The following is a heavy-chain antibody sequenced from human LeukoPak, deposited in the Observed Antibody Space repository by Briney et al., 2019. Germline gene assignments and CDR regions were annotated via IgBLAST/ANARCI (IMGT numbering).Heavy chain of an antibody. CDR3: ARGDSGYDYGFDN. Sequence: ASVKVSCKASGGTFSSHAISWVRQAPGQGLEWVGGIIPIFGTTNYAQKIQGRVTITTDESTSTGYMELRSLRSDDTAVYYCARGDSGYDYGFDNWGQGTLVTVSS. D-gene: IGHD5-12*01. J-gene: IGHJ4*02. CDR1: GGTFSSHA. V-gene: IGHV1-69*05. CDR2: IIPIFGTT.